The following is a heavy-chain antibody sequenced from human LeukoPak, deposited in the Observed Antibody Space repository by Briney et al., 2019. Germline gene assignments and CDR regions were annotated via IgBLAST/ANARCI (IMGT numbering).Heavy chain of an antibody. J-gene: IGHJ3*02. V-gene: IGHV4-61*02. CDR2: IYTSGST. CDR1: GGSISSGSYY. D-gene: IGHD6-13*01. CDR3: ARDQPRAAAGQKGGRGAFDI. Sequence: ASGTLSLPCTAPGGSISSGSYYWSWTRQPAGKGLGGIGRIYTSGSTNYNPSLKSRVTISVDTSKNQFSLKLSSVTAADTAVYYCARDQPRAAAGQKGGRGAFDIWGQGTMVTVSS.